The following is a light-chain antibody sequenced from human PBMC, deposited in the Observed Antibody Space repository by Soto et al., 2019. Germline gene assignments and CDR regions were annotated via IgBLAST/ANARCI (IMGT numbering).Light chain of an antibody. CDR1: QGISNY. V-gene: IGKV1-27*01. CDR3: QKYNSAPFT. CDR2: AAS. Sequence: DIQMTQSPSSLSASVGDRVAITCRASQGISNYLAWFQQRPGKVTKFLIYAASTWQSGVPSRFSGSGSGTDFTLTISSLEPEDVATYYCQKYNSAPFTFDPGTKVDIK. J-gene: IGKJ3*01.